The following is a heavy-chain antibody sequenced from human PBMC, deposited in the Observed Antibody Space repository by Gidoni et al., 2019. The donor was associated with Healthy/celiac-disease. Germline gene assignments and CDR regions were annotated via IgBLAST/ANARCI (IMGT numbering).Heavy chain of an antibody. CDR2: ISAYNGNT. J-gene: IGHJ3*02. CDR3: ARGAYDAFDI. V-gene: IGHV1-18*01. Sequence: WISAYNGNTNYAQKLQGRVTMTTDTSTSTAYMELRSLRSDDTAVYYCARGAYDAFDIWGQGTMVTVSS.